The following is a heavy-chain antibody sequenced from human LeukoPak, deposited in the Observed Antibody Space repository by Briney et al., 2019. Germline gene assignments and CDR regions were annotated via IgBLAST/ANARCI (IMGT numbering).Heavy chain of an antibody. CDR2: IYHSGST. J-gene: IGHJ5*02. V-gene: IGHV4-38-2*02. Sequence: SETLSLTCTVSGYSISSGYYWGWIRQPPGKGLEWIGSIYHSGSTYYNPSLKSRVTISVDTSKNQFSLELSSVTAADTAVYYCAREDYGGNSGDWFDPWGQGTLVTVSS. CDR3: AREDYGGNSGDWFDP. CDR1: GYSISSGYY. D-gene: IGHD4-23*01.